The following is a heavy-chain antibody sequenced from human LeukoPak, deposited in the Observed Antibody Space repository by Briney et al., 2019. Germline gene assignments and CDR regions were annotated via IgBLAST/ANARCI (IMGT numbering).Heavy chain of an antibody. V-gene: IGHV3-30*02. J-gene: IGHJ4*02. D-gene: IGHD2-21*01. CDR2: IRYDGSNK. Sequence: GGSLRLSCAASGFTFSSYGMHWVRQAPGKGLEWVAFIRYDGSNKYYADSVKGRFTISRDNSKNTLYLQMNSLRAEDTAVYYCAKVNVNVVVIAYFVYWGQGTLVTVSS. CDR1: GFTFSSYG. CDR3: AKVNVNVVVIAYFVY.